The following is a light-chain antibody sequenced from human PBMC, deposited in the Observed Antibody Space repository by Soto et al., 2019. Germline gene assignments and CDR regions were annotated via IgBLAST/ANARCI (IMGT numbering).Light chain of an antibody. CDR2: EVR. J-gene: IGLJ1*01. Sequence: QSVLTQPASVSGSPGQSITISCTGTSSDVGFYNYVSWYQQNPGKAPKLMIYEVRNRPSGVSNRFSGSKSGNTASLTFSGLQAEDEADYYCSSFTNSDTLVFGTGTKVTVL. CDR3: SSFTNSDTLV. V-gene: IGLV2-14*01. CDR1: SSDVGFYNY.